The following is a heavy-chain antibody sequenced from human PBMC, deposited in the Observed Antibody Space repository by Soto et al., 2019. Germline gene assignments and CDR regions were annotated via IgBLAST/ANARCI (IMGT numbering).Heavy chain of an antibody. J-gene: IGHJ4*02. Sequence: QITLKESGPTLVKPTQTLTLTCTFSGFSLSTSGVGVGWIRQPPGKALEWLALIYWNDDKRYSPSLNSRLTITKDTSKNQVVLTMTNMDPVDTATYYCAHRRNAYDSSGYYRIFDYWGQGTLVTVSS. CDR1: GFSLSTSGVG. CDR3: AHRRNAYDSSGYYRIFDY. D-gene: IGHD3-22*01. V-gene: IGHV2-5*01. CDR2: IYWNDDK.